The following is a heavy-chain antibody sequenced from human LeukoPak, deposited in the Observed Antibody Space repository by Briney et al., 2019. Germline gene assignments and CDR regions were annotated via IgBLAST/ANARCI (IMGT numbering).Heavy chain of an antibody. CDR2: IIPIFGIA. D-gene: IGHD2-2*01. V-gene: IGHV1-69*04. CDR3: AREGGRYCSSTSCYGNWFDP. Sequence: ASVKVSCKASGGTFSSYAISWVRQAPGQGLEWMGRIIPIFGIANYAQKFQGGVTITADKSTSTAYMELSSLRSEDTAVYYCAREGGRYCSSTSCYGNWFDPWGQGTLVTVSS. J-gene: IGHJ5*02. CDR1: GGTFSSYA.